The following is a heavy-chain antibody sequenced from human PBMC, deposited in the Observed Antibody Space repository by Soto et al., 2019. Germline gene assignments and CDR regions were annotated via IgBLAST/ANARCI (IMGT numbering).Heavy chain of an antibody. D-gene: IGHD3-22*01. Sequence: VKVSCKASGYTFTSYYMHWVRQAPGQGLEWMGIINPSGGSTSYAQKFQGRVTMTRDTSTSTVYMELSSLRSEDTAVYYCARARGENYYDSSGYYRYYFDYWGQGTLVTVSS. CDR2: INPSGGST. V-gene: IGHV1-46*01. CDR1: GYTFTSYY. J-gene: IGHJ4*02. CDR3: ARARGENYYDSSGYYRYYFDY.